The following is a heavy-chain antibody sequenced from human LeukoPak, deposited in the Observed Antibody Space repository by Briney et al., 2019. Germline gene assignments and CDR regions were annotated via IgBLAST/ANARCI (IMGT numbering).Heavy chain of an antibody. J-gene: IGHJ4*02. D-gene: IGHD5-18*01. CDR3: ARGNTGYSYGFLGY. V-gene: IGHV3-30*03. CDR2: ISYDGSNK. CDR1: GFIFSDYG. Sequence: GGSLRLSCAASGFIFSDYGMHWVRQAPGKGLEWVAVISYDGSNKYYADSVKGRFTISRDNSKNTLYLQMNSLRAEDTAVYYCARGNTGYSYGFLGYWGQGTLVTVSS.